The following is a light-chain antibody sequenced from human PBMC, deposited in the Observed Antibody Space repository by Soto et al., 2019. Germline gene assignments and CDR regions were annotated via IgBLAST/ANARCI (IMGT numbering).Light chain of an antibody. V-gene: IGLV3-21*02. CDR2: ANS. Sequence: SYELTQPPSVSGAPGQTARITCGGSNIGSKSVHWYQQKPGQAPMMVVCANSDRPSGIPERFSGSNSANTATLTISRVEAGDEAHYYCHVWDSGSAHHVFGTGTKVTVL. J-gene: IGLJ1*01. CDR3: HVWDSGSAHHV. CDR1: NIGSKS.